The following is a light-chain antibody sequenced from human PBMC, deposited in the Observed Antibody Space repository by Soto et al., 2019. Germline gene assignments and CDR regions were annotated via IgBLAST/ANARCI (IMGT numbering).Light chain of an antibody. J-gene: IGKJ5*01. CDR2: GAS. V-gene: IGKV3-15*01. CDR3: QQYNNWPPIT. Sequence: EIAMTPSPSTLSVTPGEPASLPCTASQSAGNFLAWYQQKPGQAPRLLIYGASTRATGIPARFSGSGSGTEFTLTISSLQSEDFAVYYCQQYNNWPPITFGQGTRLEI. CDR1: QSAGNF.